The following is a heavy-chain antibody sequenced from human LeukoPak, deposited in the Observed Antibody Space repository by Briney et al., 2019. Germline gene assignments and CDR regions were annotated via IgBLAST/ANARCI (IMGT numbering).Heavy chain of an antibody. CDR2: IHYSGST. J-gene: IGHJ4*02. CDR3: ARQVYSSSWSYYFDY. D-gene: IGHD6-13*01. Sequence: PSETLSLTCAVSGGSISSYYWSWIRQPPGRGLEWIGSIHYSGSTSYNSSLKSRVTISVDTSKNQLSLKLSSVTPADTAVYYCARQVYSSSWSYYFDYWGQGILVTVSS. V-gene: IGHV4-59*01. CDR1: GGSISSYY.